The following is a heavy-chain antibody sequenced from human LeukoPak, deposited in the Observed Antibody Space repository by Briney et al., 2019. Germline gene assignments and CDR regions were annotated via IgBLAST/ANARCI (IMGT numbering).Heavy chain of an antibody. D-gene: IGHD5-24*01. CDR2: IYTSGST. Sequence: PSETLSLTCTVSGGSISSYYWSWIRQPAGKGLEWIGRIYTSGSTNYNPSLKSRVTISVDTSKNQFSLKLSSVTAADTAVYYFAGTAGWLPRYYFEYWGQGTLVSVSS. CDR3: AGTAGWLPRYYFEY. V-gene: IGHV4-4*07. CDR1: GGSISSYY. J-gene: IGHJ4*02.